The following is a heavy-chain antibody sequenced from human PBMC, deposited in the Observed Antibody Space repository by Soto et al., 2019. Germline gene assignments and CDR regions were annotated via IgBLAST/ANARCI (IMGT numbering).Heavy chain of an antibody. CDR3: ARDPEPYYDSSGSLAYFDY. V-gene: IGHV1-69*13. Sequence: ASVKVSCKASGGTFSSYAISWVRQAPGQGLEWMGGIIPIFGTANYAQKFQGRVTITADESTSTAYMELSSLRSEDTAVYYCARDPEPYYDSSGSLAYFDYWGQGTLVTVSS. J-gene: IGHJ4*02. D-gene: IGHD3-22*01. CDR2: IIPIFGTA. CDR1: GGTFSSYA.